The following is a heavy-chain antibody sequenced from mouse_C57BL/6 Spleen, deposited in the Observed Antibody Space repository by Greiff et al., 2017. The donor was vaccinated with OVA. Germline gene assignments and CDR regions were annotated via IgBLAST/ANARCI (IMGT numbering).Heavy chain of an antibody. J-gene: IGHJ1*03. Sequence: VKLQESDAELVKPGASVKISCKVSGYTFTDHTIHWMKQRPEQGLEWIGYIYPRDGSTKYNEKFKGKATLTADKSSSTAYMQLNSLTSEDSAVYFCAELSLDWYFDVWGTGTTVTVSS. CDR1: GYTFTDHT. D-gene: IGHD1-1*02. CDR2: IYPRDGST. CDR3: AELSLDWYFDV. V-gene: IGHV1-78*01.